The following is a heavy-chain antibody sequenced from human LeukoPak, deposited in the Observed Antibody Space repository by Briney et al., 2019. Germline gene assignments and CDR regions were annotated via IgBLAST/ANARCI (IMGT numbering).Heavy chain of an antibody. Sequence: PGGSLRLCCAASGFTFVSYAMTWVPQAPGKGLEWVSGIHGGGHTTYYADSVTVRFTISRDKAKNTMYLQMNSLRAEDTALYYCAKALDTYGYMRFDFWGQGTLVTVSS. CDR3: AKALDTYGYMRFDF. D-gene: IGHD5-18*01. V-gene: IGHV3-23*01. CDR2: IHGGGHTT. J-gene: IGHJ4*02. CDR1: GFTFVSYA.